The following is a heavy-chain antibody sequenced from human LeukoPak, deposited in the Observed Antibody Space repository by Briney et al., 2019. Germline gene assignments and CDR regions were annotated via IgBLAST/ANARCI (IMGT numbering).Heavy chain of an antibody. V-gene: IGHV3-23*01. CDR3: AKGRVMGWVMVPTPRPDFDY. D-gene: IGHD2-8*01. J-gene: IGHJ4*02. Sequence: GGSLSLSCAAPGFTFSSYARGWVAQAPGEGLKWVSAISGSGGSTYYADSVKGRFTISRDNSKNTLYLQMNSLGAEDTAVYYCAKGRVMGWVMVPTPRPDFDYWGQGTLVTVSS. CDR1: GFTFSSYA. CDR2: ISGSGGST.